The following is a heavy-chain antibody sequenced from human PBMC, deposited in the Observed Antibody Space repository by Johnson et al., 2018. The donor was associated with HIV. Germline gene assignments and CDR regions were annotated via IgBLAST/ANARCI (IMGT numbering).Heavy chain of an antibody. V-gene: IGHV3-30-3*01. Sequence: QVQVVESGGGVVQPGRSLRLSCAASGFTFSNYVMNWVRQAPGRGLEWVALVSFDGSNKYFADSVKGRFTISRDNSKNTVRLQMNSLKAEDTAVYYCARDMVGATFDDAFDIWGQGTMVTVSS. CDR1: GFTFSNYV. CDR2: VSFDGSNK. D-gene: IGHD1-26*01. J-gene: IGHJ3*02. CDR3: ARDMVGATFDDAFDI.